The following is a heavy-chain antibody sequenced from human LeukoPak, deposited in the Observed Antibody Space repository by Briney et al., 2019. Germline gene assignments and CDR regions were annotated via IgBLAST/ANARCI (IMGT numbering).Heavy chain of an antibody. CDR1: GGSISSGGYY. Sequence: PSETLSLTCTVSGGSISSGGYYWSWIRQHPGKGLEWIGYIYYSGSTYYNPSLKSRVTISVDTSKNQFSLKLSSVTAADTAVYYCARDLLGYSYGYYYYYGMDVWGRGTTVTVSS. CDR2: IYYSGST. CDR3: ARDLLGYSYGYYYYYGMDV. D-gene: IGHD5-18*01. V-gene: IGHV4-31*03. J-gene: IGHJ6*02.